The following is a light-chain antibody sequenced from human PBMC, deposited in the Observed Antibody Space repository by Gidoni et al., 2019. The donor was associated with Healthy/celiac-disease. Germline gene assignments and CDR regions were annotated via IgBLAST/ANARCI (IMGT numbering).Light chain of an antibody. Sequence: EIVLTQSPGTLSLSPGERATLSCRASQSVSSRLLIYGASSRATGIPDRFSGSGSGTDFTLTISRLEPEDFAVYYCQQYGSSPFSFGPXTKVDIK. CDR3: QQYGSSPFS. V-gene: IGKV3-20*01. CDR2: GAS. J-gene: IGKJ3*01. CDR1: QSVSS.